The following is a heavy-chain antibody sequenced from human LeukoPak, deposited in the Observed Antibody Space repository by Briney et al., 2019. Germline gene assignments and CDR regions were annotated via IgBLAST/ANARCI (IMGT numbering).Heavy chain of an antibody. CDR1: GYTFTSYY. J-gene: IGHJ5*02. CDR3: ARDAVPAAIFSWFDP. CDR2: INPSGCST. V-gene: IGHV1-46*01. D-gene: IGHD2-2*01. Sequence: ASVKVSCKASGYTFTSYYMHWVRQAPGQGLEWMGIINPSGCSTSYAQKFQGRVTMTRDTSTSPVYMELSSLRSEDTAVYYCARDAVPAAIFSWFDPWGQGTLVTVSS.